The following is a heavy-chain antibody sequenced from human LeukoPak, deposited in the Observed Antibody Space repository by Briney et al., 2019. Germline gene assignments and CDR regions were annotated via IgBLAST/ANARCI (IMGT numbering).Heavy chain of an antibody. D-gene: IGHD6-19*01. Sequence: PGGSLRLSCAASGFTFDDYAMHWVRQAPGKGLEWVSGISWNSGSIGYADSVKGRFTISRDNAKNSLYLQMNSLRAEDTALYYCAKDSRLGGSGWSYFDYWGQGTLVTVSS. CDR1: GFTFDDYA. V-gene: IGHV3-9*01. CDR2: ISWNSGSI. J-gene: IGHJ4*02. CDR3: AKDSRLGGSGWSYFDY.